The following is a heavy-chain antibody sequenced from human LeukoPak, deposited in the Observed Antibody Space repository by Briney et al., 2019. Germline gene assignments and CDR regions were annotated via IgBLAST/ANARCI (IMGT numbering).Heavy chain of an antibody. D-gene: IGHD4-17*01. CDR2: IYYSGST. CDR1: RGSISGGGYY. V-gene: IGHV4-31*02. CDR3: ARALTTVRQAYNVDY. J-gene: IGHJ4*02. Sequence: SQTLSLTCTVSRGSISGGGYYCSWIRQHPGKGLEWIGYIYYSGSTYYNPSPKSRVTISVDTSKNQFSLKLSSVTAADTAVYYCARALTTVRQAYNVDYWGQGTLVTVSS.